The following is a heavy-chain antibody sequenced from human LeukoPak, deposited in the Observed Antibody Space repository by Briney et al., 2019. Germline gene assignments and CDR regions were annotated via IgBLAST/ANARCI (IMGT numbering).Heavy chain of an antibody. D-gene: IGHD3-9*01. J-gene: IGHJ4*02. CDR2: IYCGGGT. V-gene: IGHV3-66*01. CDR1: GFTVSSNY. CDR3: ARGHNFGRFHPFDY. Sequence: GGSLRLSCAASGFTVSSNYMSWVRQAPGKGLEWVSVIYCGGGTYYADSVKGRFTISRDNSKNTLYLQMNSLRAEDTAVYYCARGHNFGRFHPFDYWGQGTLVTVPT.